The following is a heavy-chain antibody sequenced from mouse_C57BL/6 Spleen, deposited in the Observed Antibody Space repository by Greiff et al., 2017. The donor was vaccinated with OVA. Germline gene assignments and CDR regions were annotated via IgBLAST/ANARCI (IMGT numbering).Heavy chain of an antibody. Sequence: QVQLKESGAELARPGASVKMSCKASGYTFTSYTMHWVKQRPGQGLEWIGYINPSSGYTKYNQKFKDKATLTADKTSSTAYMQLISLTSEDLAVYYCAPLYYGNYVWFAYWGQGTLVTVSA. CDR2: INPSSGYT. D-gene: IGHD2-1*01. J-gene: IGHJ3*01. V-gene: IGHV1-4*01. CDR1: GYTFTSYT. CDR3: APLYYGNYVWFAY.